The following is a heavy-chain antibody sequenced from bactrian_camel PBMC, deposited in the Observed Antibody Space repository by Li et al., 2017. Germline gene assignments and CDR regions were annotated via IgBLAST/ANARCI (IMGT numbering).Heavy chain of an antibody. J-gene: IGHJ4*01. CDR3: ATNWTNGYQY. CDR1: GYTYSSGC. D-gene: IGHD1*01. CDR2: IKTDGAT. V-gene: IGHV3S53*01. Sequence: HVQLVESGGGSVQAGGSLKLSCIASGYTYSSGCVGWFRQAPGQEREGVAAIKTDGATTYADSVKGRFTISQDNAKNTVYLQMNSLKSDDTALYYCATNWTNGYQYWGQGTQVTVS.